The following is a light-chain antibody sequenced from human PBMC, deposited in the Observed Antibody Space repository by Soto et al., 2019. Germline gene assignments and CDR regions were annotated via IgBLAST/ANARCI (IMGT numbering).Light chain of an antibody. J-gene: IGKJ2*01. CDR1: QSVTSRN. V-gene: IGKV3-20*01. CDR3: QQYITSPPMYT. CDR2: GAS. Sequence: ETVLTQSPGTLSLSPGERATLSCRASQSVTSRNLAWYQQKPGQAPRLLIYGASNRATGIPDRFSGSGSGTEFTLTIRRLEPEDFAVYYCQQYITSPPMYTFGQGTKLEIK.